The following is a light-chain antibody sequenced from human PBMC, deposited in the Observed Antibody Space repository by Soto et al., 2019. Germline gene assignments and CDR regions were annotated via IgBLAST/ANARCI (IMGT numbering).Light chain of an antibody. J-gene: IGLJ1*01. Sequence: SYELTQPPSVSVAPGKTATIPCAGSNMGSKSVHWYQQKPGQAPVLVMYYDSDRPSGIPERFSGSNSGNTATLTISRIEAEDEADYYCQVWDSDSDHPVFGTGTKVTVL. V-gene: IGLV3-21*04. CDR1: NMGSKS. CDR2: YDS. CDR3: QVWDSDSDHPV.